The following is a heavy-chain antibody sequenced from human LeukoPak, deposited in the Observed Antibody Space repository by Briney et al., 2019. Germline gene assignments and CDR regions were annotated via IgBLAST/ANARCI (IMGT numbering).Heavy chain of an antibody. CDR3: ARASKQWLAPYYFDY. CDR2: IGTAGDT. CDR1: GFTFSNHD. V-gene: IGHV3-13*04. J-gene: IGHJ4*02. Sequence: GGSLRLSCAASGFTFSNHDMHWVRQATGKGLEWVSAIGTAGDTYYPGSVKGRFTISRENAKNSLYLQMNSLRAGDTAVYYCARASKQWLAPYYFDYWGQGTLVTVSS. D-gene: IGHD6-19*01.